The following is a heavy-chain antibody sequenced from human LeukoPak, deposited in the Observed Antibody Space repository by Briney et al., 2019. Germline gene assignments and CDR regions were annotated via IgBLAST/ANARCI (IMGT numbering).Heavy chain of an antibody. CDR1: GYTFTSYA. D-gene: IGHD4-17*01. CDR2: INAGNGNT. CDR3: ARAYDYGDYVVGYFDY. Sequence: ASVKVSCKASGYTFTSYAMHWVRQAPGQGLEWMGWINAGNGNTKYSQKFQGRVTITRDTSASTAYMELSSLRSEDTAVYYCARAYDYGDYVVGYFDYWGQGTLVTVSS. V-gene: IGHV1-3*01. J-gene: IGHJ4*02.